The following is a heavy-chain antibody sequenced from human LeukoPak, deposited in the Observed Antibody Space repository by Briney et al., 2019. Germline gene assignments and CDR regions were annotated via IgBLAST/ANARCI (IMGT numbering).Heavy chain of an antibody. D-gene: IGHD3-10*01. J-gene: IGHJ6*03. CDR2: INPSGGST. CDR1: GHSLTSYS. Sequence: ASVKVSCKAFGHSLTSYSMHWVRQAPGQRLEWMGIINPSGGSTSYAQNFQGRVTMTRDMSTSTVYMELSSLRSEDTAVYYCATDPGRYYGSGSFSYYYYYMEVWGKGTTVTVSS. CDR3: ATDPGRYYGSGSFSYYYYYMEV. V-gene: IGHV1-46*01.